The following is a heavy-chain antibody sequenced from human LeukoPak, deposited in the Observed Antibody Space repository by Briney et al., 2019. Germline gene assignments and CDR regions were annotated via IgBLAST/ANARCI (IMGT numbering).Heavy chain of an antibody. Sequence: GASVKVSCKASGYSFTDYYIHWARQAPGQGLEWMGWINPNRGGTSYAQKFQGRVTMTRDTSITTAYMELSSLRSDDTAMYYCARDTCDGVSCYNWFDPWGKGTLVTVSS. V-gene: IGHV1-2*02. CDR2: INPNRGGT. D-gene: IGHD4-17*01. CDR1: GYSFTDYY. CDR3: ARDTCDGVSCYNWFDP. J-gene: IGHJ5*02.